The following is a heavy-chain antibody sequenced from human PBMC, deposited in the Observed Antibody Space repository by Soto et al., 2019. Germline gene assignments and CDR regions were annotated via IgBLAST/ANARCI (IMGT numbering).Heavy chain of an antibody. Sequence: AGGSLRLSCAASGFTFSSYAMSWVRQAPGKGLEWVSAISGSGGSTYYADSVKGRFTISRDNSKNTLYLQMNSLRAEDTAVYYCAKARLRLSDARFDPWGQGTLVTVSS. D-gene: IGHD3-3*01. V-gene: IGHV3-23*01. CDR2: ISGSGGST. CDR3: AKARLRLSDARFDP. CDR1: GFTFSSYA. J-gene: IGHJ5*02.